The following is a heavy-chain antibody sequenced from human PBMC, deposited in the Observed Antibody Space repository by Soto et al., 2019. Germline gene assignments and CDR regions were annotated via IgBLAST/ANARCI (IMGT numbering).Heavy chain of an antibody. D-gene: IGHD2-15*01. CDR2: IKQDGSEK. CDR1: VFTFISYW. CDR3: AQRASYCSGADCRA. Sequence: PGVSLRLSCGAAVFTFISYWMTWVLQSPGKGLEWVANIKQDGSEKNSVASVKGRFTSSRSNAKNSLYLQMNSLRADDTAVYYCAQRASYCSGADCRAWGEGILVTVSS. J-gene: IGHJ5*02. V-gene: IGHV3-7*03.